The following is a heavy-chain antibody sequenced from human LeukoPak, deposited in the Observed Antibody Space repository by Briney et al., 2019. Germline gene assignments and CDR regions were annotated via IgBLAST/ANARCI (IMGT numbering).Heavy chain of an antibody. CDR2: FDPEDGET. CDR3: ATVWGEDNYFDY. J-gene: IGHJ4*02. Sequence: ASVKVSCKVSGYTLTELSMHWVRQAPGKGLEWMGGFDPEDGETIYAQKFQGRVTMTEDTSTDTAYMELSSLRSEDTAVYYCATVWGEDNYFDYWGQGTLVTVSS. D-gene: IGHD3-16*01. V-gene: IGHV1-24*01. CDR1: GYTLTELS.